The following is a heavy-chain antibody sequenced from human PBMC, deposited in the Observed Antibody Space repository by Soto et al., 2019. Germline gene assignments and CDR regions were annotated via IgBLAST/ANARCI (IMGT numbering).Heavy chain of an antibody. Sequence: PSETLSLTCSVSGASMNNYYGSWVRQPPGKGLEWIGYMYYSGSSNYNSSLKSRVTISVDTSKNQFSLKLSSVTAANTAVYYCVRSGHSFGGVVWGRGTLVTVSS. V-gene: IGHV4-59*01. CDR1: GASMNNYY. CDR3: VRSGHSFGGVV. CDR2: MYYSGSS. J-gene: IGHJ4*02. D-gene: IGHD3-16*01.